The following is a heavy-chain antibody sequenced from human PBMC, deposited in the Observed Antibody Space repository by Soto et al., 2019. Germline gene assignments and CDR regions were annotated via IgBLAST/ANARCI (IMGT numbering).Heavy chain of an antibody. CDR1: GFTFSSYG. D-gene: IGHD2-2*01. J-gene: IGHJ6*02. CDR2: IWYDGSNK. Sequence: GWSLRLSCAASGFTFSSYGMHLVRQAPGKGLEWVAVIWYDGSNKYYADSVKGRFTISRDNSKNTLYLQMNSLRAEDTAVYYCARARPDIVVVGGMEVWGEGTTVTVSS. CDR3: ARARPDIVVVGGMEV. V-gene: IGHV3-33*01.